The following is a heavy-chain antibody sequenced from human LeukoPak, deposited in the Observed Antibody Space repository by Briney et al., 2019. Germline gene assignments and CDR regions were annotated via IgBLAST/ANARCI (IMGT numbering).Heavy chain of an antibody. CDR3: AGQWLTHRAPLYY. D-gene: IGHD5-12*01. Sequence: SETLSLTCTVSGGSISSSSYYWGWIRQPPGKGLEWIGSIYYSGSTYYNPSLKSRVTISVDTSKNQFSLKLSSVTAADTAVYYCAGQWLTHRAPLYYWGQGTLVTVSS. J-gene: IGHJ4*02. CDR1: GGSISSSSYY. CDR2: IYYSGST. V-gene: IGHV4-39*01.